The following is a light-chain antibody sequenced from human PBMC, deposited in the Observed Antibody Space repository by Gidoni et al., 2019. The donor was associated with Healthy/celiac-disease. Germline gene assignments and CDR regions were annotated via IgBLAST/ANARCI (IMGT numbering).Light chain of an antibody. CDR3: QQYDNRPFT. CDR2: DAS. J-gene: IGKJ3*01. V-gene: IGKV1-33*01. Sequence: DIQMIQSPSSLSASVGDSVTLTCQASQDISNYLNWYQQKPGKAPKLLIYDASNLETGVPTRFSGSGCGTEFTFTISSLQPEDIATYYCQQYDNRPFTFGPGTKVDIK. CDR1: QDISNY.